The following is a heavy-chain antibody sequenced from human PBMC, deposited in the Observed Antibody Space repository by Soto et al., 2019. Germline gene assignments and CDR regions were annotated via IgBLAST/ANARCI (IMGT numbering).Heavy chain of an antibody. CDR3: ARGPDHYDSSGYYAGFDY. CDR1: GYTFTNYS. Sequence: ASVKVSCKAAGYTFTNYSMHWVRQAPGQRLEWMGWINAGNGNTKYSQKFQGRVTITRDTSATTADMELSSMRSEDTAVYYCARGPDHYDSSGYYAGFDYWGQGTLVTVSS. J-gene: IGHJ4*02. V-gene: IGHV1-3*01. CDR2: INAGNGNT. D-gene: IGHD3-22*01.